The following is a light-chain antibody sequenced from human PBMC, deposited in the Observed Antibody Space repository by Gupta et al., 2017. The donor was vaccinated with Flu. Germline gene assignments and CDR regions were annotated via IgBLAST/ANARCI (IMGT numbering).Light chain of an antibody. CDR2: AAS. V-gene: IGKV1-39*01. CDR1: QSISSY. Sequence: DRVIITCRASQSISSYLHWYQQKPGKAPKLLIYAASSLQSGVPSRFSGSGSGTDFTLTISSLQPEDFATYFCLQTYSSSPTTFGGGTRVEIK. J-gene: IGKJ4*01. CDR3: LQTYSSSPTT.